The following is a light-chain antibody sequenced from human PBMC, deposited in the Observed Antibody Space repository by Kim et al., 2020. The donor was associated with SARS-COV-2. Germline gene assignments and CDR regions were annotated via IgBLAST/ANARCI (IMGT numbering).Light chain of an antibody. V-gene: IGKV1-5*03. Sequence: DIQMTQSPSTLSASVGDRVTITCRASQSISSWLAWFQQKPGKAPKLLIYKASTLESGVPSRFSGSGSGTEFTLTISSLQSDDFATYYCQRYNGFSRTFGQGTKVDIK. CDR3: QRYNGFSRT. CDR2: KAS. J-gene: IGKJ1*01. CDR1: QSISSW.